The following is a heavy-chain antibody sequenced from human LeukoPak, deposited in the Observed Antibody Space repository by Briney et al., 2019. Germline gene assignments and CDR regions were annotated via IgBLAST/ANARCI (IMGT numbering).Heavy chain of an antibody. D-gene: IGHD3-3*01. Sequence: GGSLRLSCAASGFTFSSYVMHWVRQAPGKGLEWVAIISYDGSNKYYADSVKGRFTISRDNSKNTLYLQMNSLRAEDTAVYYCARVDFWSGYSFDYWGQGTLVTVSS. V-gene: IGHV3-30*14. J-gene: IGHJ4*02. CDR3: ARVDFWSGYSFDY. CDR1: GFTFSSYV. CDR2: ISYDGSNK.